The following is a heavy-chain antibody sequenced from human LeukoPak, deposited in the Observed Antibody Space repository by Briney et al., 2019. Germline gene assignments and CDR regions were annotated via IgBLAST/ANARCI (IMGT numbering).Heavy chain of an antibody. CDR2: IIPIFGTA. Sequence: ASVKVSCKASGGTFSSCAISWVRQAPGQGPEWMGRIIPIFGTANYAQKFQGRVTITTDESTSTAYMELSSLRSEDTAVYYCAREGFNYYDSSGEPWADYWGQGTLVTVSS. V-gene: IGHV1-69*05. J-gene: IGHJ4*02. D-gene: IGHD3-22*01. CDR3: AREGFNYYDSSGEPWADY. CDR1: GGTFSSCA.